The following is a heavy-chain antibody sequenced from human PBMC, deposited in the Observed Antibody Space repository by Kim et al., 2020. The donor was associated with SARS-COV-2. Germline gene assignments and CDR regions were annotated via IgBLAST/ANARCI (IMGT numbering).Heavy chain of an antibody. V-gene: IGHV1-46*01. Sequence: KFQGRVTMTRDTSTSTVYMELSSLRSEDTAVYYCARGDPGYSYGTGWFDPWGQGTLVTVSS. D-gene: IGHD5-18*01. CDR3: ARGDPGYSYGTGWFDP. J-gene: IGHJ5*02.